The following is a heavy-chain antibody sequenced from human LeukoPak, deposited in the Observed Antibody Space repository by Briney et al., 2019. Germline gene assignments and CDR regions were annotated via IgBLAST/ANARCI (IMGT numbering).Heavy chain of an antibody. CDR2: ISSSSSYI. D-gene: IGHD3-3*01. Sequence: GGSLRLSCAASGFTFSSYSMNWVRQAPGKGLEWVSSISSSSSYIYYADSVKGRFTISRDNAKNSLYLQMNSLRAEDTAVYYCARGAPITIFGVVHDAFDIWGQGTMVTVSS. CDR1: GFTFSSYS. CDR3: ARGAPITIFGVVHDAFDI. V-gene: IGHV3-21*01. J-gene: IGHJ3*02.